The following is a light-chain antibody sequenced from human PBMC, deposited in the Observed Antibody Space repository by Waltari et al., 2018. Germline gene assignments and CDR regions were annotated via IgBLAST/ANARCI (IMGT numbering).Light chain of an antibody. V-gene: IGLV1-51*01. Sequence: QSVLTQPPSVSAAPGQKVTISCSGSYSNIGNKYVSWYQQLPGTAPKLLIYETNKRPSGIPDRCSGSQSDTSATLSITGLQTGDEADYYCGSWDSSLNAWVFGGGTKVTVL. CDR2: ETN. CDR3: GSWDSSLNAWV. CDR1: YSNIGNKY. J-gene: IGLJ3*02.